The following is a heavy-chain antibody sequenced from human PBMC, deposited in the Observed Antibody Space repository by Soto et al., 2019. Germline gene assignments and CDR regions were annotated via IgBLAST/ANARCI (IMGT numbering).Heavy chain of an antibody. Sequence: GGSLRLSCAASGFTFSSYGMHWVRQAPGKGLEWVAVISYDGSNKYYADSVKGRFTISRDNSKNTLYLQMNSLRAEDTAVYYCAKDSRTVTTHFFDYWGQGTLVTVSS. V-gene: IGHV3-30*18. CDR1: GFTFSSYG. CDR3: AKDSRTVTTHFFDY. CDR2: ISYDGSNK. J-gene: IGHJ4*02. D-gene: IGHD4-17*01.